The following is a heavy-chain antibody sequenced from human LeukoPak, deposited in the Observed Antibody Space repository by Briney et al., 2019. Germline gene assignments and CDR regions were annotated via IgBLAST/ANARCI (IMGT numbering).Heavy chain of an antibody. Sequence: GGSLRLSCGVSGITLSNYGMSWVRQARGKGLEWVAGLSGSAGGTNYADSVKGRFTISRDNSKNTLFLQMDRLRAEDTAVYFCAKRGVVVRVFLVGFHKEAYYFDSWGQGAQVTVSS. CDR2: LSGSAGGT. CDR3: AKRGVVVRVFLVGFHKEAYYFDS. D-gene: IGHD3-16*02. CDR1: GITLSNYG. J-gene: IGHJ4*02. V-gene: IGHV3-23*01.